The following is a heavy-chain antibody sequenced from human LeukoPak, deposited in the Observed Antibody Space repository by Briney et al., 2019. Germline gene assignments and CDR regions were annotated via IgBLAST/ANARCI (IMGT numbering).Heavy chain of an antibody. V-gene: IGHV4-31*03. CDR1: GISIRSGAYY. CDR2: THYSGDT. D-gene: IGHD4-11*01. Sequence: SQTLSLTCTVSGISIRSGAYYWSWTRQRPGKGLEWIGYTHYSGDTHYNPSLKSRVSVSLDTSKNRVSLKLNSVTPADTAVYHCARLLVTTVVADYWGQGTLVTVSS. CDR3: ARLLVTTVVADY. J-gene: IGHJ4*02.